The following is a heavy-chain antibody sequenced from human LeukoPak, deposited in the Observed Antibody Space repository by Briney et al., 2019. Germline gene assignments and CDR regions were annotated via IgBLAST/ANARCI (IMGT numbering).Heavy chain of an antibody. CDR2: INSDGSRT. D-gene: IGHD6-19*01. V-gene: IGHV3-74*01. CDR3: ARPETQYSSGLDGFDI. Sequence: GGSLRLSCAASGFTFSTYWMHWVRQAPGKGLVWVSRINSDGSRTTYADSVMGRFTISRDNAKSTLYLQMNSLRTEDTAVYYCARPETQYSSGLDGFDIWGQGTMVTVSS. CDR1: GFTFSTYW. J-gene: IGHJ3*02.